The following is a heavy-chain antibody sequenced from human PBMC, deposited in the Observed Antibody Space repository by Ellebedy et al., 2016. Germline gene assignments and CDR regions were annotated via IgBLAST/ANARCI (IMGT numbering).Heavy chain of an antibody. J-gene: IGHJ4*02. CDR3: SRGGGCVGGTCYYPDF. Sequence: GGSLRLSCAASGFTFSSYSLNWVRQAPGKGLEWVSSISTISSYADSVRGRFTISRDDAKNSLYLQMNSLGAEDTAVYYCSRGGGCVGGTCYYPDFWGQGTLVTVSS. CDR1: GFTFSSYS. V-gene: IGHV3-21*01. CDR2: ISTISS. D-gene: IGHD2-15*01.